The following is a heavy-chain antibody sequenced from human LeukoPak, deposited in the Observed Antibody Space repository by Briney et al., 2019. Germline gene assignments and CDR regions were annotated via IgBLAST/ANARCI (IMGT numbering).Heavy chain of an antibody. V-gene: IGHV1-3*01. J-gene: IGHJ4*02. CDR2: INAGNGNT. Sequence: ASVKVSCKASGYTFTSYAMHWVRQAPGQRLEWMGWINAGNGNTKYSQKFQGRVTITRNTSASTAYMELSSLRSEDTAVYYCARDKIGYSSGWYVFDYWGQGTLVTVSS. D-gene: IGHD6-19*01. CDR3: ARDKIGYSSGWYVFDY. CDR1: GYTFTSYA.